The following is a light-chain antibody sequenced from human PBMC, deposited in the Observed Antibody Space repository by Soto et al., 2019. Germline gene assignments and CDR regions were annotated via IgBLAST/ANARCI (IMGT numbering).Light chain of an antibody. Sequence: AIPLTQSPSSLSASVGDRVTITCRASQAIRRDLAWYQQQPGKAPRLLIFDASTVGGGVPSRFSGSGSGTEFTLTISSLQPEDFATYYCQQFHAFPRTFGQGTKVEI. CDR2: DAS. CDR3: QQFHAFPRT. J-gene: IGKJ1*01. V-gene: IGKV1-13*02. CDR1: QAIRRD.